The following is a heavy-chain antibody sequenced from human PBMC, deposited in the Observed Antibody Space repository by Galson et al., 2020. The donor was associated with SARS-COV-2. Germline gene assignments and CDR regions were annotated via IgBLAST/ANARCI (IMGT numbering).Heavy chain of an antibody. CDR3: ARGAGAWFGELLDY. CDR1: GYIFNNYA. Sequence: ASVKVSCKASGYIFNNYAMNWVRQAPGQGLEWMAWNNTNTGNPTYAQGFTGRFAFSLDTSISTAYLQISSLKAEDTAIYYCARGAGAWFGELLDYWGQGTLVTVSS. J-gene: IGHJ4*02. V-gene: IGHV7-4-1*02. D-gene: IGHD3-10*01. CDR2: NNTNTGNP.